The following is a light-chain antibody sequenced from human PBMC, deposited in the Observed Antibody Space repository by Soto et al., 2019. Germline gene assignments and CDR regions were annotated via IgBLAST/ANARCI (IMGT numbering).Light chain of an antibody. J-gene: IGLJ1*01. CDR1: SSDIGSYNR. Sequence: QSALTQPPSVSGSPGQSVAISCTGTSSDIGSYNRVAWYQQPPGTAPKLIIYEVSNRPSGVPDRFSGSKSGNTASLTISGLQAEDEADYYCSSFTTSSTYVFGTWTKLTVL. CDR3: SSFTTSSTYV. CDR2: EVS. V-gene: IGLV2-18*02.